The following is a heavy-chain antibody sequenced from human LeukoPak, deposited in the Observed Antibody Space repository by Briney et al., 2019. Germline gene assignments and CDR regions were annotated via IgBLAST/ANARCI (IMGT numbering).Heavy chain of an antibody. CDR1: GFTFSSYA. CDR2: ISYDGSNK. CDR3: AKDDWTTGGRIDP. Sequence: GGSLRLSCAASGFTFSSYAMHWVRQAPGKGLEWVAVISYDGSNKYYADSVKGRFTISRDNSKNTLYLQMNSLRGEDAAIYYCAKDDWTTGGRIDPWGQGTLVTVSS. J-gene: IGHJ5*02. V-gene: IGHV3-30*04. D-gene: IGHD3/OR15-3a*01.